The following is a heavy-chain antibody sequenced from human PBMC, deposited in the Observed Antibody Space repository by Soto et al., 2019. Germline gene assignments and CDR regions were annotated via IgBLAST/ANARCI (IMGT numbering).Heavy chain of an antibody. CDR2: IYYSGST. V-gene: IGHV4-59*01. Sequence: QVQLQESGPGLVKPSETLSLTCTVSGGSISSYYWSWIRQPPGKGLEWIGYIYYSGSTNSNPSLKSGCTLPVDTPKNHFSLSWSFVTAPNRAVYNWASSMVGATDLLRDFWAQGTPVTVSS. CDR1: GGSISSYY. J-gene: IGHJ6*02. D-gene: IGHD1-26*01. CDR3: ASSMVGATDLLRDF.